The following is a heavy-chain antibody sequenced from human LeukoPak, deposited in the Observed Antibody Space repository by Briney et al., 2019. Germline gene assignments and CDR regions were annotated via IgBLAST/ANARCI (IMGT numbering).Heavy chain of an antibody. J-gene: IGHJ4*02. CDR2: IRNKANSYTT. Sequence: SGGSLRLSCAASGFTFSDHYMDWVRQAPGKGLEWVGRIRNKANSYTTQYAASLKDRFTISRDDSKNSLYLQMNSLKTEDTAVYYCARASVTLPFDCWGQGTLVTVSS. CDR1: GFTFSDHY. CDR3: ARASVTLPFDC. V-gene: IGHV3-72*01. D-gene: IGHD4-17*01.